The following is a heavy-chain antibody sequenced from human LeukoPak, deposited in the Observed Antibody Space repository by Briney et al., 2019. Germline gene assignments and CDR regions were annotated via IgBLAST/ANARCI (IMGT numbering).Heavy chain of an antibody. Sequence: GASVKVSCKASGYTFTSYGISWARQAPGQGLEWMGWISAYNGNTNYAQKLQGRVTMTTDTSTSTAYMELRSLRSDDTAVYYCARVLRTWYSSSWLDYMDVWGKGTTVTISS. V-gene: IGHV1-18*01. CDR2: ISAYNGNT. J-gene: IGHJ6*03. CDR3: ARVLRTWYSSSWLDYMDV. D-gene: IGHD6-13*01. CDR1: GYTFTSYG.